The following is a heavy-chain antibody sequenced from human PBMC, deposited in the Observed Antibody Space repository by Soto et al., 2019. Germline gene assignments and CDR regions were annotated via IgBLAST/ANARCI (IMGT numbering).Heavy chain of an antibody. CDR2: IYSGGST. Sequence: GGSLRLSCAASGFTVSSNYMSWVRQAPGKGLEWVSVIYSGGSTYYADSVKGRFTISRDNSKNTLYLQMNSLRAEDTAVYYCARALVRGVINTLSYDMDVWGKGTTVTGSS. D-gene: IGHD3-10*01. J-gene: IGHJ6*03. CDR1: GFTVSSNY. V-gene: IGHV3-66*01. CDR3: ARALVRGVINTLSYDMDV.